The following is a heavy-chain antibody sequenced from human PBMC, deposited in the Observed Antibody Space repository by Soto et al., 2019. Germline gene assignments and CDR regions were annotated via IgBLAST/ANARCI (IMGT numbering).Heavy chain of an antibody. J-gene: IGHJ4*02. CDR1: AFTFSSYA. Sequence: EVQLLESGGGLVQPGGSLRLSCAASAFTFSSYAMNWVRQAPGKGREWVSVISGSGGSTYYADSVKGRFTISRDNSKNTLYLQMNSLRAEDTAVYYCARRGSGIYYDYWGQGTLVTVSS. CDR3: ARRGSGIYYDY. V-gene: IGHV3-23*01. CDR2: ISGSGGST. D-gene: IGHD1-26*01.